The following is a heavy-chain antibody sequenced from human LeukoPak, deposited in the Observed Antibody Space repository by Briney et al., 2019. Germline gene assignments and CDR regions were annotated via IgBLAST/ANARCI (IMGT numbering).Heavy chain of an antibody. Sequence: SETLSLTCTVSGGSISSYYWSWIRQPPGKGLEWIGYIYYSGSTNYNPSLKSRVTISVDTSKNQFSLKLSSVTAADTAVYYCARHPYSSGWYPDHYFDYWGQGTLVTVSS. V-gene: IGHV4-59*08. CDR2: IYYSGST. J-gene: IGHJ4*02. D-gene: IGHD6-19*01. CDR3: ARHPYSSGWYPDHYFDY. CDR1: GGSISSYY.